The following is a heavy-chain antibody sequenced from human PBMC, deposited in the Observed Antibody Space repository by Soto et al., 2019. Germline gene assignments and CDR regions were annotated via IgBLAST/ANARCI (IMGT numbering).Heavy chain of an antibody. J-gene: IGHJ6*02. CDR2: MNPNSGNT. CDR3: ARWGAWGANEIYYYCGMDV. CDR1: GYTFTSYD. V-gene: IGHV1-8*01. D-gene: IGHD1-26*01. Sequence: ASVKVSCKASGYTFTSYDINWVRQATGQGLEWMGWMNPNSGNTGYAQKFQGRVTMTRNTSISTAYMELSSLRSEDTAVYYCARWGAWGANEIYYYCGMDVWGQGTTVTVSS.